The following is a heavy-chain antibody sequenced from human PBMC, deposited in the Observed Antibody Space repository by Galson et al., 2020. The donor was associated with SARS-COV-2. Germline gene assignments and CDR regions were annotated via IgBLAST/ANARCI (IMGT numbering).Heavy chain of an antibody. Sequence: GESLKISCAASGFTFSSHAIHWVRQAPGKGLEWVAQIFYDGSDKYYGDPVKGRFTISRDSSKNMVYLQMNNLKVDDTAVYYCARDGRLSSSWAFDYWGQGTLVTVSS. D-gene: IGHD2-2*01. CDR3: ARDGRLSSSWAFDY. CDR2: IFYDGSDK. V-gene: IGHV3-33*01. CDR1: GFTFSSHA. J-gene: IGHJ4*02.